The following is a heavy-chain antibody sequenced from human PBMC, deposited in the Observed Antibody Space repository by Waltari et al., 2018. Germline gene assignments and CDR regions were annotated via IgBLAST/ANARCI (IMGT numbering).Heavy chain of an antibody. CDR2: IYESGST. Sequence: QLQLQESGPGLVKPSETLSLNCAVSGGSISSSDYYWGWIRQPPGKGLEWIGRIYESGSTYYNPSLKSRLAISVDTSKNQFSLRLSSVTAADTAVYSCARHLGWRQQRFFFEHWGQGTLVTVSS. CDR3: ARHLGWRQQRFFFEH. V-gene: IGHV4-39*01. J-gene: IGHJ4*02. D-gene: IGHD2-21*02. CDR1: GGSISSSDYY.